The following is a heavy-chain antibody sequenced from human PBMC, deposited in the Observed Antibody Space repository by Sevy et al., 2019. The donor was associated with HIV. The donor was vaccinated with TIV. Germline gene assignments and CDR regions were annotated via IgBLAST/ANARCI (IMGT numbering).Heavy chain of an antibody. D-gene: IGHD6-19*01. CDR1: GYTFTSYG. V-gene: IGHV1-18*01. CDR3: ARDGAVAGNYYYYGMDV. J-gene: IGHJ6*02. CDR2: ISAYNGNT. Sequence: ASVKVSCKASGYTFTSYGISWVRQAPGQGLEWMGWISAYNGNTNYAQKLQGRVTMTTDTSTSTDYMELRSLRSDDTAVYYCARDGAVAGNYYYYGMDVWGQGTTVTVSS.